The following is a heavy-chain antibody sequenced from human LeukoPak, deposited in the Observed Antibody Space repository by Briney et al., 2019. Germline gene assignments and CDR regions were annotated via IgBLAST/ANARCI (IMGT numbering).Heavy chain of an antibody. Sequence: SETLSLTCTVSGGSMSSHYWSWIRQPPGKGLEWIGYIYYSGTTNYNPSLKSRVTISVDTSKNQFSLKLNSVTAADTAVHYCARLGIAAAAYFDYWGQGNLVTVSS. J-gene: IGHJ4*02. CDR2: IYYSGTT. V-gene: IGHV4-59*08. CDR1: GGSMSSHY. D-gene: IGHD6-13*01. CDR3: ARLGIAAAAYFDY.